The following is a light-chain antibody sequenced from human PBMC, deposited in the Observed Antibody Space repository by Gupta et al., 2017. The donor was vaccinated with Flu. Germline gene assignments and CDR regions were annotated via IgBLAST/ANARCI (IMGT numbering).Light chain of an antibody. CDR3: QQDVYSPYT. J-gene: IGKJ2*01. CDR1: QSVDTSS. CDR2: ATS. V-gene: IGKV3-20*01. Sequence: IALTQSPGTMSLSPGERATLSCRASQSVDTSSFAWYQQRRGQAPRLLVYATSTRATGIPDRFSGSGSGTDFTLTISRLEPEDFAVYYCQQDVYSPYTFGQGTKMEIK.